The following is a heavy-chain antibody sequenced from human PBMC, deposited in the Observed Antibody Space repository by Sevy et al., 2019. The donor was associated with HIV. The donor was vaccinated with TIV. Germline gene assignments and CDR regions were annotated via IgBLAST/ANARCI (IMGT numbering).Heavy chain of an antibody. V-gene: IGHV3-23*01. J-gene: IGHJ6*02. CDR1: GFTFSLYA. CDR2: ITISGGNT. D-gene: IGHD5-12*01. Sequence: GGSLRLSCAASGFTFSLYAMTWVRQAPGKGLEWVSTITISGGNTYYADSVKGRFTISRDNAKNSLSLQMNSLRAEDTAVYYCAREGGYTDQGMDVWGQGTTVTVSS. CDR3: AREGGYTDQGMDV.